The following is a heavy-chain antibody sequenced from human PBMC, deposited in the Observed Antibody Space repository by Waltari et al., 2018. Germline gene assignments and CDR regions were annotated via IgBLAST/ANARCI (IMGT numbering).Heavy chain of an antibody. Sequence: QVQLQESGPGLVKPSETLALTCSVSGGSIITNRHYWGWIRQPPGQGLEWIGTISYNGATYSSPSLRGRLTLSRDTTMNQLSLKLGSVTAADTAVYYCATYIGASVGTAAFDVWGQGTMVTVSS. D-gene: IGHD5-12*01. CDR3: ATYIGASVGTAAFDV. CDR1: GGSIITNRHY. V-gene: IGHV4-39*01. J-gene: IGHJ3*01. CDR2: ISYNGAT.